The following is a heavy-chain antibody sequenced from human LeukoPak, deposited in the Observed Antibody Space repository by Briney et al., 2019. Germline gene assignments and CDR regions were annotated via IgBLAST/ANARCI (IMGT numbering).Heavy chain of an antibody. CDR1: GGSISSGDYY. CDR3: ARARGHQRPPSSYYDSSGSDPYYYYYGMDV. J-gene: IGHJ6*02. CDR2: INHSGST. V-gene: IGHV4-39*07. Sequence: SETLSLTCTVSGGSISSGDYYWSWVRQPPGKGLEWIGEINHSGSTNYNPSLKSRVTISVDTSKNQFSLKLSSVTAADTAVYYCARARGHQRPPSSYYDSSGSDPYYYYYGMDVWGQGTTVTVSS. D-gene: IGHD3-22*01.